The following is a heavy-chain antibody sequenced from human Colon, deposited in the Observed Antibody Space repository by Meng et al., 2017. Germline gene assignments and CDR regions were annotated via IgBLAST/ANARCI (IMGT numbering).Heavy chain of an antibody. CDR3: ARVNGDFDEAWFDP. J-gene: IGHJ5*02. Sequence: VPLKGSGPVLVMPSWTLSLTCTVAGASVSSGDYNWSWIRQPPGKGLEWLGYIYYTGNTNYNPSLKNRVTISLDTSNNQFSLKLTSMTAADAAIYYCARVNGDFDEAWFDPWGQGTLVTVSS. D-gene: IGHD2-21*02. CDR1: GASVSSGDYN. CDR2: IYYTGNT. V-gene: IGHV4-61*08.